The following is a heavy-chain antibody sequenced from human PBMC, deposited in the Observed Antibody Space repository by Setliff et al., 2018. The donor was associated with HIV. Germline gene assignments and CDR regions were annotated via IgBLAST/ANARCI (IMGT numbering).Heavy chain of an antibody. Sequence: GGSLRLSCAASGFAFSGHQMSWVRQAPGKGLEWVAKIKQDGSDKYYVDSVKGRFTIFRDDAKNSVFLQMNSLRAEDTGVYYCATQTGFYNSHWYDYWGQGTMVTVSS. J-gene: IGHJ4*02. CDR1: GFAFSGHQ. CDR2: IKQDGSDK. V-gene: IGHV3-7*01. CDR3: ATQTGFYNSHWYDY. D-gene: IGHD6-13*01.